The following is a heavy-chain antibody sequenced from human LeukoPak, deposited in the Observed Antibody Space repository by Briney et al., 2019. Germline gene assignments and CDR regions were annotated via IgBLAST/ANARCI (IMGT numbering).Heavy chain of an antibody. CDR2: INHSGST. Sequence: SETLSLTCAVYGGSFSGYYWNLIRQPPGKGLEWIGEINHSGSTKYNPSLKSRVNISIDTSRNQFSLKMSSVTDAETAVYYCAGSTDYGGNFFDYWGQGTLVTVSS. V-gene: IGHV4-34*01. D-gene: IGHD4-23*01. CDR1: GGSFSGYY. J-gene: IGHJ4*02. CDR3: AGSTDYGGNFFDY.